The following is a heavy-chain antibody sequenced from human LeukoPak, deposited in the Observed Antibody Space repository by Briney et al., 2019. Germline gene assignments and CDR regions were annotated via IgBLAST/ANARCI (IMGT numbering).Heavy chain of an antibody. CDR1: GFRFSDYY. V-gene: IGHV3-11*04. CDR2: ITSGRTT. Sequence: GGSLRLSCAASGFRFSDYYMTWIRQAPGKGLEWLSQITSGRTTKYADSVKGRFTISRDNAKKLLYLQMNSLRAEVTTVHYCAREYFFYMDVWGKGTTVTVSS. CDR3: AREYFFYMDV. J-gene: IGHJ6*03.